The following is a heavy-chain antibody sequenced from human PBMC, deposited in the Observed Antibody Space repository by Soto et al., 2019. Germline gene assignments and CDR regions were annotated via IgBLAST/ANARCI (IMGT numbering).Heavy chain of an antibody. V-gene: IGHV1-8*01. D-gene: IGHD3-22*01. CDR2: MNPNSGNT. CDR3: ARTSRGYYDSSGSPVWWFDP. CDR1: GYTFTSYD. Sequence: VASVKVSCKASGYTFTSYDINWVRQATGQGLEWMGWMNPNSGNTGYAQKFQGRVTMTRNTSISTAYMGLSSLRSEDTAVYYCARTSRGYYDSSGSPVWWFDPWGQGTLVTVSS. J-gene: IGHJ5*02.